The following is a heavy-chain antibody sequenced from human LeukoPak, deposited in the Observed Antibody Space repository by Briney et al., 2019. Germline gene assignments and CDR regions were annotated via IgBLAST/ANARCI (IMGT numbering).Heavy chain of an antibody. D-gene: IGHD6-19*01. CDR3: ARGGTRLVLIGNFYDY. CDR1: GYTFSDHY. J-gene: IGHJ4*01. V-gene: IGHV1-2*02. CDR2: INPNGGI. Sequence: ASVKVSCKASGYTFSDHYIYWMRQAPGQGLEWMGWINPNGGIDFAQKFQDRVTMTRDTSVNTVYMEVTRLTVDDTAVYYCARGGTRLVLIGNFYDYWGQGTLVTVSS.